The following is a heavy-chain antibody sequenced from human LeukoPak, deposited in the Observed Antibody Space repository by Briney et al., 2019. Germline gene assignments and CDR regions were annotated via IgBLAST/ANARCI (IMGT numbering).Heavy chain of an antibody. V-gene: IGHV1-18*01. CDR3: AREGAWGWNQNYYYMDV. D-gene: IGHD1-1*01. Sequence: GASVKVSCKASGYTFTSYGISWVRQAPGQGLEWTGWISAYNGNTNYAQKLQGRVTMTTDTSTSTAYMELRSLRSDDTAVYYCAREGAWGWNQNYYYMDVWGKGTTVTVSS. CDR1: GYTFTSYG. J-gene: IGHJ6*03. CDR2: ISAYNGNT.